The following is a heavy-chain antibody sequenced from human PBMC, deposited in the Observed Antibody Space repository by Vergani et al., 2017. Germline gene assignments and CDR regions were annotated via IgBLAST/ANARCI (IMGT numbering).Heavy chain of an antibody. V-gene: IGHV1-8*01. J-gene: IGHJ5*02. CDR3: ARGRRYQLLAWFDP. CDR1: GYTFTSYD. D-gene: IGHD2-2*01. Sequence: QVQLVQSGAEVKKPGASVKVSCKASGYTFTSYDINWVRQATGQGLEWMGWMNPNSGNTGYAQKFHGRVTMTRNTSISTAYMELSSLRSEDTAVYYCARGRRYQLLAWFDPWGQGTLVTVSS. CDR2: MNPNSGNT.